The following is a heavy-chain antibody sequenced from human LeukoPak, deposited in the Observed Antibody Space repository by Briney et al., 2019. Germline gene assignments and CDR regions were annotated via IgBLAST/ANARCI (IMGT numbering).Heavy chain of an antibody. Sequence: ASVKVSCKASGYTFTGYYLHWLRQAPGHGLEWMGWINPNSGDTNYAQKLQGRVTMTTDTSTSTAYMELRSLRSDDTAVYYCAREERYYYDSSGYGGLDYWGQGTLVTVSS. CDR3: AREERYYYDSSGYGGLDY. J-gene: IGHJ4*02. D-gene: IGHD3-22*01. CDR1: GYTFTGYY. CDR2: INPNSGDT. V-gene: IGHV1-2*02.